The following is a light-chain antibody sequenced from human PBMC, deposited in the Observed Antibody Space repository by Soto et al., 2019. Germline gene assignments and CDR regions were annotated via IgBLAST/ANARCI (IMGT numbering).Light chain of an antibody. CDR3: QQYDTSPPT. Sequence: EIVLTQSPGTLSLSPGERATLSCRASQNIASRYLAWYQHQPGQAPRLLIDRTFARAPVIPDRFSGGGSGTDFTLTISRLEREDFAVYYCQQYDTSPPTVGQGTRLDIK. CDR1: QNIASRY. J-gene: IGKJ5*01. V-gene: IGKV3-20*01. CDR2: RTF.